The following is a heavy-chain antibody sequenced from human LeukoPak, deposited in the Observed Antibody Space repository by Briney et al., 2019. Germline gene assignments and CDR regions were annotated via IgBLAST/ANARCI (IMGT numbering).Heavy chain of an antibody. CDR1: GFSFSSYG. CDR3: ATSAEGYYDSSGYYYEGSDAFDI. J-gene: IGHJ3*02. Sequence: GRSLRLSCAASGFSFSSYGMHWVRQAPGKGLEWVALISYDGSNKYYADSVKGRFTISRDNAKNSLYLQMNSLRAEDTAVYYCATSAEGYYDSSGYYYEGSDAFDIWGQGTMVTVSS. CDR2: ISYDGSNK. D-gene: IGHD3-22*01. V-gene: IGHV3-30*03.